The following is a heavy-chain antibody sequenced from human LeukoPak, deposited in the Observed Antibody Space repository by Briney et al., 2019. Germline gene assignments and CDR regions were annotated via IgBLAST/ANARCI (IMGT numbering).Heavy chain of an antibody. J-gene: IGHJ4*02. Sequence: GGSLRLSCAASGFTFSNYAVSWVRQAPGRGVEWVSTISGGGDSIYYADSVKGRFTISRDNSKNTLYLQMKSLRVEDTAVYYCAKESPQFDYWGQGTLVTVSS. CDR3: AKESPQFDY. CDR1: GFTFSNYA. CDR2: ISGGGDSI. V-gene: IGHV3-23*01.